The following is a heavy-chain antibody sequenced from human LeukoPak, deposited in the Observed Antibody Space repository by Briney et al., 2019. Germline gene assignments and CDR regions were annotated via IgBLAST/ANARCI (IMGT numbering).Heavy chain of an antibody. CDR3: AKELYRPGWMFDY. J-gene: IGHJ4*02. CDR1: GFTVSNNY. CDR2: IYSGGST. D-gene: IGHD6-19*01. V-gene: IGHV3-66*01. Sequence: GGSLRLSCAASGFTVSNNYMSWVRQTPGKGLEWVSLIYSGGSTYYADSVKGRFTISRDNSKNTLYLQMNSLRAEDTAVYYCAKELYRPGWMFDYWGQGTLVTVSS.